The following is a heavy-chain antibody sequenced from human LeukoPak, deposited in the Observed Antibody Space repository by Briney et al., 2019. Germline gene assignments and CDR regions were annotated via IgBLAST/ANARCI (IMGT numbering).Heavy chain of an antibody. CDR3: AREPYYDSSGYCLDY. J-gene: IGHJ4*02. CDR2: ISSGGSSI. V-gene: IGHV3-11*01. D-gene: IGHD3-22*01. Sequence: GGSLRLSCAASGFIFSDYYMSWIRQAPGKGLEWVSYISSGGSSIYYADSVKGRFTISRDNAKNSLYLQTNSLRAEDTAVYYCAREPYYDSSGYCLDYWGQGTLATVSS. CDR1: GFIFSDYY.